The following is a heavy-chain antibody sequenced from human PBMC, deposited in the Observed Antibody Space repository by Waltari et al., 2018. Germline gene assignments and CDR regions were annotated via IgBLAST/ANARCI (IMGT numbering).Heavy chain of an antibody. CDR2: IYTSGGT. Sequence: QVQLQESGPGLVKPSQTLSLTCTVSGGSISSGSYYWSWIRQPAGKGLEWIGYIYTSGGTNYNPSLKSRVTISVDTSKNQFSLKLSSVTAADTAVYYCARVRYYYDSSGGPRDYWGQGTLVTVSS. J-gene: IGHJ4*02. V-gene: IGHV4-61*09. D-gene: IGHD3-22*01. CDR3: ARVRYYYDSSGGPRDY. CDR1: GGSISSGSYY.